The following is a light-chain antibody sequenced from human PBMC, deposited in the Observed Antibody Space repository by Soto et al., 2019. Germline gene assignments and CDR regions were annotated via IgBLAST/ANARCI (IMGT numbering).Light chain of an antibody. V-gene: IGLV2-11*01. CDR1: SGDVGRYNY. CDR3: CSYAGDLYV. CDR2: DVA. J-gene: IGLJ1*01. Sequence: QSVLTQPRSVSGSPGQSVTISCTGTSGDVGRYNYVSWYQQLPGKAPKLLLYDVAKRPSGVPDRFSGSKSGSAASLIISGLQADDEADYFCCSYAGDLYVFGSGTKV.